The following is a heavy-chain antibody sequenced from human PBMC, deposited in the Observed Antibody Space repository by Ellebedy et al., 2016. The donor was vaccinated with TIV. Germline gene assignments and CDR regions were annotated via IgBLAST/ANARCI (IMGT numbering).Heavy chain of an antibody. D-gene: IGHD2-8*01. CDR1: GFTFSSYA. J-gene: IGHJ4*02. Sequence: GESLKISXAASGFTFSSYAMHWVRQAPGKGLEWVAVISYDGSNKYYADSVKGRFTISRDNSKNTLYLQMNNLRAEDTAVYYCARAGIVLMVYAPFDYWGQGTLVTVSS. CDR2: ISYDGSNK. V-gene: IGHV3-30-3*01. CDR3: ARAGIVLMVYAPFDY.